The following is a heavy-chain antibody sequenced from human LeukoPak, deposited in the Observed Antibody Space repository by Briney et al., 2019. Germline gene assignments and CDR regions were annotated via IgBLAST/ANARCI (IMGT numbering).Heavy chain of an antibody. V-gene: IGHV1-69*13. D-gene: IGHD2-21*01. J-gene: IGHJ6*02. Sequence: SVNVSFTASGGTFTIYAISWVRQAPGQGLEWMGGIIPIFGTANYAQKFQGRVTITADESTSTAYMELSSLRSEDTAVYYCARDDWPGSSGMDVWGQGTTVTVSS. CDR2: IIPIFGTA. CDR1: GGTFTIYA. CDR3: ARDDWPGSSGMDV.